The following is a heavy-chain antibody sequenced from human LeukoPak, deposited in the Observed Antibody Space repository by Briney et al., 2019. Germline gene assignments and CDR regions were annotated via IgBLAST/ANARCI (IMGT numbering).Heavy chain of an antibody. CDR1: GFTFSNYW. CDR3: ARGEGSGSKEPGYWYFDL. CDR2: INTDGSTT. J-gene: IGHJ2*01. Sequence: GSLRLSCAASGFTFSNYWMHWVRQAPGKGLVWVSRINTDGSTTSYADSVEGRFTISRDNAKNALYLQMNSLRAEDTAVYYCARGEGSGSKEPGYWYFDLWGRGTLVTVSS. D-gene: IGHD3-10*01. V-gene: IGHV3-74*01.